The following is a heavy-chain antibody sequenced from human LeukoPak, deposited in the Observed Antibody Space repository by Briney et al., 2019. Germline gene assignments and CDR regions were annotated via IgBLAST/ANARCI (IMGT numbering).Heavy chain of an antibody. CDR1: GGSISSYY. CDR2: IYTSGST. CDR3: ARHGSTSSDDYFQH. V-gene: IGHV4-4*07. J-gene: IGHJ1*01. D-gene: IGHD2/OR15-2a*01. Sequence: PSETLSLTCTVSGGSISSYYWSWIRQPAGKGLEWIGRIYTSGSTNYNPSLKSRVTMSVDTSMNQFSLKMSSVTAADTAVYYCARHGSTSSDDYFQHWGQGTLVTVSS.